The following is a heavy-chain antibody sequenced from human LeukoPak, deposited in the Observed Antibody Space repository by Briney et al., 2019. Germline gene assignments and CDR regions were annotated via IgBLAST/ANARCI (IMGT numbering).Heavy chain of an antibody. CDR3: ARQFKGLLDS. CDR2: ISNGGST. CDR1: GGAVRDSKY. V-gene: IGHV4-59*08. Sequence: PSETLSLTCSASGGAVRDSKYWTWIRKSPEKRLEWIGYISNGGSTEYNPSLRSRVTISLDTSKNQFSLKLISMTTADRAVYYCARQFKGLLDSWGQGTLVTVSS. J-gene: IGHJ4*02.